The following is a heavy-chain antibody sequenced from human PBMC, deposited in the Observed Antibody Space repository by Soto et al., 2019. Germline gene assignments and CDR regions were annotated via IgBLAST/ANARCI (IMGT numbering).Heavy chain of an antibody. J-gene: IGHJ6*02. CDR1: GFTFSNAW. CDR2: IKSKTDGGTT. V-gene: IGHV3-15*07. CDR3: TTDNWSYYYYGMDV. D-gene: IGHD1-20*01. Sequence: GGSLRLSCAASGFTFSNAWMNWVRQAPGKGLEWVGRIKSKTDGGTTDYAAPVKGRFTISRDDSKNTLYLQMNSLKTEDTAVYYCTTDNWSYYYYGMDVWGQGTTVTVSS.